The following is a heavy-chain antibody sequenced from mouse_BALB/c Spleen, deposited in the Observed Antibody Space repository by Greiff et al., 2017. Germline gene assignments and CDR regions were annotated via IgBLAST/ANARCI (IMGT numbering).Heavy chain of an antibody. V-gene: IGHV14-3*02. Sequence: EVQLVESGAELVKPGASVKLSCTASGFNIKDTYMHWVKQRPEQGLEWIGRIDPANGNTKYDPKFQGKATITADTSSNTAYLQLSSLTSEDTAVYYCARYDYDVDYYAMDYWGQGTSVTVSS. CDR2: IDPANGNT. CDR3: ARYDYDVDYYAMDY. D-gene: IGHD2-4*01. J-gene: IGHJ4*01. CDR1: GFNIKDTY.